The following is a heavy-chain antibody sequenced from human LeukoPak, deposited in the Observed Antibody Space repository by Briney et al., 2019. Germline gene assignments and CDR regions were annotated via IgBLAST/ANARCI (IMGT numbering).Heavy chain of an antibody. V-gene: IGHV4-34*01. CDR1: GGSFSGYY. CDR2: INHSGST. Sequence: PSETLSLTCAVYGGSFSGYYWSWIRQPPGKGLEWIGEINHSGSTNYNPSLKSRVTISVDTSKNQFSLKLSSVTAADTAVYYCARGRTPRITIFEVVRGSGYYYMDVWGKGTTVTVSS. J-gene: IGHJ6*03. D-gene: IGHD3-3*01. CDR3: ARGRTPRITIFEVVRGSGYYYMDV.